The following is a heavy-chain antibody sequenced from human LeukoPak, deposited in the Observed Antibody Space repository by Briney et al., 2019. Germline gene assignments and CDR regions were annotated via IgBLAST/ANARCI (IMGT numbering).Heavy chain of an antibody. D-gene: IGHD3-10*02. V-gene: IGHV3-21*01. J-gene: IGHJ6*04. Sequence: GGSLRLSCAASGFTFSSYSMNWVRQAPGKGLEWVSFISSSRSYIYYADSVKGRFTISRDNAKNSPYLQINSLRAEDTAVYYCAELGITMIGGVWGKGTTVTISS. CDR2: ISSSRSYI. CDR1: GFTFSSYS. CDR3: AELGITMIGGV.